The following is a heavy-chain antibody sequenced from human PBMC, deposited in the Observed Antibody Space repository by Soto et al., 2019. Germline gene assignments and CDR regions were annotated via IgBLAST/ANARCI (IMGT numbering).Heavy chain of an antibody. D-gene: IGHD3-22*01. CDR2: INHSGST. J-gene: IGHJ4*02. V-gene: IGHV4-34*01. CDR3: ARDPYYYDSSGVDY. Sequence: SETLSLTCADYGGSFSGYYWSWIRQPPGKGLEWIGEINHSGSTNYNPSLKSRVTISVDTSKSQFSLKLSSVTAADTAVYYCARDPYYYDSSGVDYWGQGTLVTVSS. CDR1: GGSFSGYY.